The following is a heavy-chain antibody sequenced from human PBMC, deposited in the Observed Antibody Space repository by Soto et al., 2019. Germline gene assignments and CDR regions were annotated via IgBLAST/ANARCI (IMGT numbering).Heavy chain of an antibody. J-gene: IGHJ4*02. V-gene: IGHV4-39*01. CDR1: GGSISSSSYY. CDR3: ARHIALRPEDDYFDY. CDR2: IYYSGST. D-gene: IGHD2-21*01. Sequence: SETLSLTCTVSGGSISSSSYYWGWIRQPPGKGLEWIGSIYYSGSTYYNPSLKSRVTISVDTSKNQFSLKLSSVTAADTAVYYCARHIALRPEDDYFDYWGQGTLVTVSS.